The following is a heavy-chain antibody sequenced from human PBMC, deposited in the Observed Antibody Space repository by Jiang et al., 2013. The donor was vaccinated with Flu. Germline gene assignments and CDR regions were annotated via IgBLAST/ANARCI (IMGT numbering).Heavy chain of an antibody. D-gene: IGHD3-22*01. Sequence: LVKPSQTLSLTCTVSGGSISSAEYYWGWIRQPPGKGLEWIGYMFHTGSTYYNPSLRSRLTMSLDTSKIQFSLKLESVTAADTAVYFCSRGSAASSGYDYWGQGTRVTVSS. V-gene: IGHV4-30-4*01. CDR1: GGSISSAEYY. J-gene: IGHJ4*02. CDR3: SRGSAASSGYDY. CDR2: MFHTGST.